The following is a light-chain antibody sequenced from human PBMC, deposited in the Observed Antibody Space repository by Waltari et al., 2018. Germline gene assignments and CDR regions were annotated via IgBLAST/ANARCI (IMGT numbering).Light chain of an antibody. V-gene: IGLV4-69*01. Sequence: QLLLTQSPSASASLGASVKLTGTLSSGHSSYAIAWHKQQPDKGPRYLMKVNSDGSHIKGDGIPDRFSGSSSGAERYLTISSLQSEDEADYYCQTGGFGIWVFGGGTKLTVL. J-gene: IGLJ3*02. CDR1: SGHSSYA. CDR2: VNSDGSH. CDR3: QTGGFGIWV.